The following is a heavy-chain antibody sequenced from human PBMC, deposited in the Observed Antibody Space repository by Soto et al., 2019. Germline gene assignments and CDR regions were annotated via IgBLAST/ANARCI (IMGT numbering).Heavy chain of an antibody. V-gene: IGHV1-69*01. Sequence: QVQLVQSGAEVKKPGSSVKVSCKASGGTFSSYAITWVRQAPGQGLEWMGGIIPIFGTANYAQKFQGRVTITADESTSTAYMELSSLRSEDTAVYYCARGLFPSWRRQYYGMDVWGQGTTVTVSS. CDR1: GGTFSSYA. D-gene: IGHD2-21*01. CDR2: IIPIFGTA. CDR3: ARGLFPSWRRQYYGMDV. J-gene: IGHJ6*02.